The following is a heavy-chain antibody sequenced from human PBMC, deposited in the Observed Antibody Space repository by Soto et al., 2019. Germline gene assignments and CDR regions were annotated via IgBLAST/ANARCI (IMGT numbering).Heavy chain of an antibody. CDR3: EKKVHASNPLNS. CDR1: GLTFSSYT. J-gene: IGHJ4*02. CDR2: ISYDGNNK. Sequence: GGSLRLSCAASGLTFSSYTMHWVRQAPGEGLEWVAVISYDGNNKFYADAVKGRFTISRDNSKNTLYLQMNSLRVEDTAVYYCEKKVHASNPLNSWGQAALVTVS. V-gene: IGHV3-30*18.